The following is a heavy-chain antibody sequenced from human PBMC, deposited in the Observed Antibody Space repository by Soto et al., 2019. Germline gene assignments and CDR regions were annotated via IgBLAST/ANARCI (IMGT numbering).Heavy chain of an antibody. CDR1: GLTFTSSA. CDR2: IVVGSGNT. D-gene: IGHD4-17*01. J-gene: IGHJ3*02. CDR3: AAPISSHYGGNGLDI. V-gene: IGHV1-58*01. Sequence: ASVKVSCKASGLTFTSSAVQWVRQARGQRLEWIGWIVVGSGNTNYAQKFQERVTITRDMSTSTAYMELSSLRSEDTAVYYCAAPISSHYGGNGLDIWGQGTMVTVSS.